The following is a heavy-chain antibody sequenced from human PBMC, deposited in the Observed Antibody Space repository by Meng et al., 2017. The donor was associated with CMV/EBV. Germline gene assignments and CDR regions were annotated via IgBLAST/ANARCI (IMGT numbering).Heavy chain of an antibody. CDR2: IRYDGSNK. Sequence: GESLKISCAASGFTFSSYGMHWVRQAPGKGLEWVAVIRYDGSNKYYADSVKGRFTISRDNSKNTLYLQMNSLRAEDTAVYYCAKTAYRFGELLSYFDYWGQGTLVTVSS. CDR3: AKTAYRFGELLSYFDY. CDR1: GFTFSSYG. V-gene: IGHV3-30*02. J-gene: IGHJ4*02. D-gene: IGHD3-10*01.